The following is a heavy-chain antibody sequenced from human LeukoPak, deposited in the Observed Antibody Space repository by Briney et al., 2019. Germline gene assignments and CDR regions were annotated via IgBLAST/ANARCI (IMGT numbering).Heavy chain of an antibody. CDR2: IYSGGST. CDR1: GGSISGYY. V-gene: IGHV4-4*07. CDR3: ARDAVFITFGGVIWFDP. Sequence: AETLTLTCTVSGGSISGYYWSWIRQPAGKGLEWIGRIYSGGSTDYNPSLKSRLTMSLDTSKHRLSLKLTSVTAADTAVYCCARDAVFITFGGVIWFDPWGQGTLVTVSS. J-gene: IGHJ5*02. D-gene: IGHD3-16*01.